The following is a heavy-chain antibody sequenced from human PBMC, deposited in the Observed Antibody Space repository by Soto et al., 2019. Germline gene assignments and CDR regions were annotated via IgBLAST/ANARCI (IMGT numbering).Heavy chain of an antibody. Sequence: SETLSLTCTVSDDSITSGAYYWGLIRQPPGKGLAWIGTIQYRGSTYYNPSLKSRVTMSLDTSKNQYSLRLSSVTAADTAVYFCAGMFWFDDLLYYYWGPGTLDTVSS. J-gene: IGHJ4*02. D-gene: IGHD3-10*01. CDR3: AGMFWFDDLLYYY. V-gene: IGHV4-39*01. CDR2: IQYRGST. CDR1: DDSITSGAYY.